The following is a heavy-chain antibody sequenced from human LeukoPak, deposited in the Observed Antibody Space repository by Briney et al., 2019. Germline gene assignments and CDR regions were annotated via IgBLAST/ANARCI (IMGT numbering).Heavy chain of an antibody. V-gene: IGHV3-33*01. J-gene: IGHJ4*02. CDR1: GFTFSSYG. CDR3: ARVNSGSYGIY. D-gene: IGHD1-26*01. Sequence: GGSLRLSCAASGFTFSSYGMHWVRQAPGKGLEWVAVIWYDGSNKYYADSVKGRFTISRDNSKNTLYLQMNSLRAEDTAVYYCARVNSGSYGIYWGQGTLVTVSS. CDR2: IWYDGSNK.